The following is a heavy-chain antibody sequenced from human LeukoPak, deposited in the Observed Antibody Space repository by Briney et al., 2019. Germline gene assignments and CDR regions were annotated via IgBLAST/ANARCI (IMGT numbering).Heavy chain of an antibody. CDR3: ARSKDGSGFAAY. V-gene: IGHV4-34*01. CDR1: GFTFSSYS. D-gene: IGHD3-22*01. CDR2: INHSGNT. J-gene: IGHJ4*02. Sequence: KTGGSLRLSCAASGFTFSSYSMNWVRQAPGKGLEWIGEINHSGNTNYNPSLKSRVAISVDTSKNQFSLKLSSVIAADTAMYYCARSKDGSGFAAYWGQGTQVTVSS.